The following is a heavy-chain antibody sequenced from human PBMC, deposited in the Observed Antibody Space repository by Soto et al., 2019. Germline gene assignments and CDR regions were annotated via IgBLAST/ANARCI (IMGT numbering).Heavy chain of an antibody. J-gene: IGHJ4*02. Sequence: EVQLVESGGGLVQPGGSLRLSCSASGFSFSRYWMHWVRQVPGTGLQWVSRINSDGTTTDYGDSVKGRFTVSRDNGKSTLYLQMNSLRVEDTSVYYCASETDFSSGLTYYWGQGTLVTVSS. CDR2: INSDGTTT. CDR1: GFSFSRYW. D-gene: IGHD3-22*01. CDR3: ASETDFSSGLTYY. V-gene: IGHV3-74*01.